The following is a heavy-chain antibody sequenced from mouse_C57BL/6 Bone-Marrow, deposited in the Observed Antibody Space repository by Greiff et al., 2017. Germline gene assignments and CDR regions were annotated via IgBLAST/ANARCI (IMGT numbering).Heavy chain of an antibody. V-gene: IGHV1-55*01. D-gene: IGHD3-2*01. J-gene: IGHJ3*01. CDR1: GYTFTSYW. CDR2: IYPGSGST. CDR3: ARGARQQAY. Sequence: VQLQQSGAELAKPGASVKLSCKASGYTFTSYWITWVKQRPGQGLEWIGDIYPGSGSTNYNEKFKSKSTLTVDTSSSTAYMQLSSLTSEDSAVYYCARGARQQAYWGQGTLVTVSA.